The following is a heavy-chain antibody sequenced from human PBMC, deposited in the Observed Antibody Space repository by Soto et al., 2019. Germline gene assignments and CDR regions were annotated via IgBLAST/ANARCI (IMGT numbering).Heavy chain of an antibody. D-gene: IGHD6-19*01. Sequence: GGSLRLSCAASGFTFSSYGMNWVRQAPGKGLEWVSYISSSSSTIYYADSVKGRFIISRDNAKNSLYLQMNSLRDEDTAVYYCAIGLIAGAGPPRYYFDYWGQGTLVTVSS. CDR1: GFTFSSYG. J-gene: IGHJ4*02. CDR2: ISSSSSTI. CDR3: AIGLIAGAGPPRYYFDY. V-gene: IGHV3-48*02.